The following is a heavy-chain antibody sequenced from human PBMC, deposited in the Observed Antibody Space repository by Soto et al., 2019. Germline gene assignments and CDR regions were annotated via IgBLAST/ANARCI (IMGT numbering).Heavy chain of an antibody. D-gene: IGHD3-3*01. CDR1: GFTFSSYA. CDR3: ARDLAYYDFFTPGGMDV. J-gene: IGHJ6*02. CDR2: ISYDGSNK. Sequence: PGGSLRLSCAASGFTFSSYAMHWVRQAPGKGLEWVAVISYDGSNKYYADSVKGRFTISRDNSKNTLYLQMNSLRAEDTAVYYCARDLAYYDFFTPGGMDVWGQGTTVTVSS. V-gene: IGHV3-30-3*01.